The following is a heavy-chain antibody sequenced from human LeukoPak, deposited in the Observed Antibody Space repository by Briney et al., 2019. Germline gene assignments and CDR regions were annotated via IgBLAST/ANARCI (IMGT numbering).Heavy chain of an antibody. CDR2: IKKDGREK. Sequence: GGSLRLSCAAPGFTFSRYWMSGVRQAPGKGVGRVANIKKDGREKNYVDSVKGRFTISGDNAKNSLYLQMNSLRAEDTAVYYCARVYSSSWYGDWFDPWGQGTLVTVSS. CDR3: ARVYSSSWYGDWFDP. V-gene: IGHV3-7*01. CDR1: GFTFSRYW. J-gene: IGHJ5*02. D-gene: IGHD6-13*01.